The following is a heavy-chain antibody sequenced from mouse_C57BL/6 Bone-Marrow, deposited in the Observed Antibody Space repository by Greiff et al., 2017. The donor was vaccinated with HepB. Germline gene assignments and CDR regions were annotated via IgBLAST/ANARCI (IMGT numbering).Heavy chain of an antibody. J-gene: IGHJ4*01. CDR3: ARRLRSEGAMDY. Sequence: QVQLQQPGAELVKPGASVKLSCKASGYTFTSYWMHWVKQRPGQGLEWIGMIHPNSGSTNYNEKFKSKATLTVDKSSSTAYMQLSSLTSEDSAVYYFARRLRSEGAMDYWGQGTSVTVSS. CDR2: IHPNSGST. CDR1: GYTFTSYW. V-gene: IGHV1-64*01.